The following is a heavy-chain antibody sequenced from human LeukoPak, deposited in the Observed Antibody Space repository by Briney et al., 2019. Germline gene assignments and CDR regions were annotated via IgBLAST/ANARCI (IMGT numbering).Heavy chain of an antibody. CDR1: GFIVSSNY. CDR3: ARGRNSGWYEFVGQFDY. V-gene: IGHV3-66*01. Sequence: PGGSLRLSCAASGFIVSSNYMSWARQAPGKGLEWVSVIYSGGSTHYADSVKGRFTISRDNSKNTLYLQMNSLRAEDTSVYYCARGRNSGWYEFVGQFDYWGQGTPVTVSS. CDR2: IYSGGST. D-gene: IGHD6-19*01. J-gene: IGHJ4*02.